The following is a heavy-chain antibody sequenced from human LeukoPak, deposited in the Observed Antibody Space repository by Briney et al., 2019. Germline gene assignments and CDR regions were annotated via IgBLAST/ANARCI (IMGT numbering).Heavy chain of an antibody. Sequence: GGSLRLSCAASGFTFSSYSMNWVRQAPGKGLEWVSAISGSGGSTYYADSVKGRFTISRDNSKNTLYLQMNSLRAEDTAIFYCAKAVIKDTSGYPSAFDIWGQGTMVTVSS. CDR1: GFTFSSYS. D-gene: IGHD3-3*01. CDR2: ISGSGGST. J-gene: IGHJ3*02. CDR3: AKAVIKDTSGYPSAFDI. V-gene: IGHV3-23*01.